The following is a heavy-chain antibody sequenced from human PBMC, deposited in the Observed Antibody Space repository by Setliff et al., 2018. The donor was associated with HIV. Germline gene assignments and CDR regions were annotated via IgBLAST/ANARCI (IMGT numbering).Heavy chain of an antibody. V-gene: IGHV4-39*07. D-gene: IGHD2-21*01. Sequence: SETLSLTCTVSGGSISRSTHHWAWIRQPPGKGLEWIGALSSKGQAYYNPSLKSRVAISIDSSKDLFSLRLDSLTAADTAVYYCAAQDLDLVKYYYMDYWGPGALVTVSS. CDR3: AAQDLDLVKYYYMDY. CDR1: GGSISRSTHH. CDR2: LSSKGQA. J-gene: IGHJ4*02.